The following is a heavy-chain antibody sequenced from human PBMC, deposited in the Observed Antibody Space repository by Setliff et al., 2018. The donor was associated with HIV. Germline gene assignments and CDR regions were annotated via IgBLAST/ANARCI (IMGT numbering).Heavy chain of an antibody. CDR2: IIPMYNIP. J-gene: IGHJ3*02. Sequence: SVKVSCKASGYTISAHGVSWVRHVPGHGLEWMGMIIPMYNIPAYAQKFQGRVTFTADESTSTAYMELSSLSSEDTAVYYCARDQTGVAAAAFGGGSAWSDEGFDIWGQGTMVTVS. CDR1: GYTISAHG. V-gene: IGHV1-69*13. D-gene: IGHD6-13*01. CDR3: ARDQTGVAAAAFGGGSAWSDEGFDI.